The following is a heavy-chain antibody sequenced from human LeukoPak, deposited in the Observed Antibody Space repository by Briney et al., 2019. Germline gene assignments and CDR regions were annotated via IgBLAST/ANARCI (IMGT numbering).Heavy chain of an antibody. J-gene: IGHJ4*02. Sequence: GGSLRLSCAASGFTFSDYSMNWVRQAPGKGLEWISYVGISSGNTKNADSVKGRFTISGDSAKNSVFLQMNSLRVEDTAVYYCARDHRYAFDNWGQGTLVTVSS. CDR2: VGISSGNT. V-gene: IGHV3-48*04. D-gene: IGHD5-12*01. CDR1: GFTFSDYS. CDR3: ARDHRYAFDN.